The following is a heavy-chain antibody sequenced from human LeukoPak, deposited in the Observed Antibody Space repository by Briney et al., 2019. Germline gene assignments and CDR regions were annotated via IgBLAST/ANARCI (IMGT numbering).Heavy chain of an antibody. CDR2: MNQDGTEK. CDR3: ARDGLPFDY. CDR1: GFTFRSYC. Sequence: PGGSLRLSCAASGFTFRSYCMSWVRQAPGKGLEWVANMNQDGTEKYYVDSVKGRFTISRDNAKNSLYLQMNSLRVEDTAVYYCARDGLPFDYWGQGTLVTVSS. J-gene: IGHJ4*02. V-gene: IGHV3-7*03.